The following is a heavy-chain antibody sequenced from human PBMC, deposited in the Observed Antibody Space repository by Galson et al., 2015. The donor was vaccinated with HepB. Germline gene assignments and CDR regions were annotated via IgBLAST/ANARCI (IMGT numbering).Heavy chain of an antibody. CDR3: AHRSARSPGNYYGVDV. J-gene: IGHJ6*02. D-gene: IGHD1-14*01. CDR2: IYWDDDK. Sequence: PALVKPTQTLTLTCTFSGFSLTTSGVGVGWIRQPPGEALEWLAFIYWDDDKIYSPSLKSRLTITKDTSKDQVVLTMTNMGPVDTARYYCAHRSARSPGNYYGVDVWGQGTTVTVSS. CDR1: GFSLTTSGVG. V-gene: IGHV2-5*02.